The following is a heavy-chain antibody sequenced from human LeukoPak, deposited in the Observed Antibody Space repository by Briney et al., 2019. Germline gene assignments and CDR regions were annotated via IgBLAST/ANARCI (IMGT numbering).Heavy chain of an antibody. CDR2: MSPNSGDT. D-gene: IGHD7-27*01. V-gene: IGHV1-8*01. Sequence: ASVKVSCKASVYTFTTHDINWVRQANGQGLEWLGWMSPNSGDTGYAQKFQGRVTMTSDSSISTAYMELSSLRSEDTAIYYCVRTPPNWGFDYWGQGTLVTVSS. CDR3: VRTPPNWGFDY. CDR1: VYTFTTHD. J-gene: IGHJ4*02.